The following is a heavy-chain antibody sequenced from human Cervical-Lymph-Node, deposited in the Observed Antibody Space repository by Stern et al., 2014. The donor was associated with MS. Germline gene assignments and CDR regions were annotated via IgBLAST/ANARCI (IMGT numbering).Heavy chain of an antibody. CDR2: IYTSGST. CDR1: GGSISSGSYY. CDR3: ARDCRLRYFDNYGMDV. D-gene: IGHD3-9*01. V-gene: IGHV4-61*02. Sequence: QLQLQESGPGLVKPSQTLSLTCTVSGGSISSGSYYWSWIRQPAGKGLEWIGRIYTSGSTNYNPSLKSRVTISVATSKTQFSLKLSSVTAADTAVYYCARDCRLRYFDNYGMDVWGQGTTVTVSS. J-gene: IGHJ6*02.